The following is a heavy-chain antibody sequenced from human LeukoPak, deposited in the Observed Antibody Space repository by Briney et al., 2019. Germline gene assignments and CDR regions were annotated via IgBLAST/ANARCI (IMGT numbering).Heavy chain of an antibody. Sequence: GGSLRLSCAASGFIFSDYYMSWVRQAPGKGLEWVGNIKQDASEKYFVDSLRGRFTISRDNAKNSLFLQMNSLRADDTAVYYCVRDQGAFDMWGHGTMVTVSS. V-gene: IGHV3-7*05. CDR1: GFIFSDYY. CDR3: VRDQGAFDM. CDR2: IKQDASEK. J-gene: IGHJ3*02.